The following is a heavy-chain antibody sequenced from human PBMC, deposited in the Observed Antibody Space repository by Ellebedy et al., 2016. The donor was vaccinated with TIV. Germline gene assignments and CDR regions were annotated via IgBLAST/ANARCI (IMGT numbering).Heavy chain of an antibody. J-gene: IGHJ4*02. D-gene: IGHD2-15*01. Sequence: GESLKISCAASGFTFSNYGMSWGRQAPGKGQEWVSAISDRGYSTYYADSVKGRFPIATDTSKNKLYLQMNSLRADDPAVYYCAPSGSCSGGICYYFDYWGQGTLVTVSS. CDR3: APSGSCSGGICYYFDY. V-gene: IGHV3-23*01. CDR2: ISDRGYST. CDR1: GFTFSNYG.